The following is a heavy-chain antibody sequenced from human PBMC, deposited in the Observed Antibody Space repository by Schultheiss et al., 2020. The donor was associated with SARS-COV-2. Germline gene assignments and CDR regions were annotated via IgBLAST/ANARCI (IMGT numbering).Heavy chain of an antibody. CDR3: ARGHGEDEHTGAEYFLH. CDR2: IYHSGST. D-gene: IGHD6-6*01. CDR1: GGSISSGGYY. J-gene: IGHJ1*01. Sequence: SQTLSLTCTVSGGSISSGGYYWGWIRQPPGKGLEWIGSIYHSGSTNYNPSLKSRVTISVDTSKNQFSLKLSSVTAADTAVYYCARGHGEDEHTGAEYFLHWGQGTLVTVSS. V-gene: IGHV4-39*07.